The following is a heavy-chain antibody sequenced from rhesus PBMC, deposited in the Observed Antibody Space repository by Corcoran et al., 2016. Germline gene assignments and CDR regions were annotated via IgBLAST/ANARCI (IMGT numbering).Heavy chain of an antibody. J-gene: IGHJ4*01. D-gene: IGHD3-9*01. Sequence: QVQLQESGPGLVKPSETLSLTCAVSGGSISDDYYWSWIRQPPGKGLEWIGYIYGSGSSTNYNPSLKSRVTLSVDTSKNQLSLKLSSVTAADTAVYYCARADYEDDYGYYYIDYWGQGVLVTVSS. CDR2: IYGSGSST. V-gene: IGHV4S11*01. CDR1: GGSISDDYY. CDR3: ARADYEDDYGYYYIDY.